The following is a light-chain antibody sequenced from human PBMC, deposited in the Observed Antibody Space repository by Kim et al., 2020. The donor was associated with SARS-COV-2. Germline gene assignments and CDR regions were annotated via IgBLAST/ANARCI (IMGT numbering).Light chain of an antibody. CDR2: DAS. CDR3: QQRNSWPPAVT. Sequence: SPGEGATHSCRASQSIDTYLAWYQHRPGQAPRLLVYDASIRATGVPDRFSGTGSGTDFTLIISSLEPEDFSTYYCQQRNSWPPAVTFGGGTKLEI. CDR1: QSIDTY. V-gene: IGKV3-11*01. J-gene: IGKJ4*01.